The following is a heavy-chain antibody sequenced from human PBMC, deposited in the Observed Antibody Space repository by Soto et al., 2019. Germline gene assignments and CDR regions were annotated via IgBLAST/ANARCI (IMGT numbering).Heavy chain of an antibody. CDR3: VRFQILILGGYISGWYSN. D-gene: IGHD6-19*01. J-gene: IGHJ6*01. V-gene: IGHV3-33*01. CDR2: IWYDGSNK. CDR1: GFTFSSYG. Sequence: PRRSLRLSCTASGFTFSSYGMHWVRQAPGKGLEWVAVIWYDGSNKYHADSVRGRFTISRDNSENTLYLQMNSLRVEDTAVYYCVRFQILILGGYISGWYSNWG.